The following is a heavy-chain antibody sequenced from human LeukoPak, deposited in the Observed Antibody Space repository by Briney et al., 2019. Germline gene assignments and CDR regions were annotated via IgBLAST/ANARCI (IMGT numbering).Heavy chain of an antibody. CDR2: IYYSGST. J-gene: IGHJ6*02. CDR3: ARLNPRYCSSTSCRRDYYYGMDV. V-gene: IGHV4-59*01. CDR1: GGSISSYY. Sequence: PSKTLSLTCTVSGGSISSYYWSWIRQPPGRGLEWIGYIYYSGSTSYNPSLKSRVTISVDTSKNQFSLKLSAVTAADTAVYYCARLNPRYCSSTSCRRDYYYGMDVWGQGTTVTVSS. D-gene: IGHD2-2*01.